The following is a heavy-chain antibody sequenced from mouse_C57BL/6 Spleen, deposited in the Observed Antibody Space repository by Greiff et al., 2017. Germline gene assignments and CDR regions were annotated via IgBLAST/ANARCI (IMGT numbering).Heavy chain of an antibody. Sequence: VTLMESGAELVKPGASVKMSCKASGYTFTTYPIEWMKQNHGKSLEWIGNFHPYNDDTKYNEKFKGKSTFTVEKSSSTFYLELSRLTSYDSAVYYCAISYYGLSYAMDYWGQGTSVTVSS. CDR2: FHPYNDDT. V-gene: IGHV1-47*01. CDR3: AISYYGLSYAMDY. CDR1: GYTFTTYP. D-gene: IGHD2-2*01. J-gene: IGHJ4*01.